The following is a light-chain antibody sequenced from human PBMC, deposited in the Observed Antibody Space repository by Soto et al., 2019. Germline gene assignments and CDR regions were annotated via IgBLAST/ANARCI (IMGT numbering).Light chain of an antibody. CDR2: AAS. Sequence: EIGMTQSPATLSVSPGERATLSCRASQSVGRNLAWYQQKAGQGPRLLIYAASTRATGIPARFSGSGSGTEFTLTISSLQSEDFAVYFCQQYKIWPQFTFGPGTTVDIK. J-gene: IGKJ3*01. V-gene: IGKV3-15*01. CDR3: QQYKIWPQFT. CDR1: QSVGRN.